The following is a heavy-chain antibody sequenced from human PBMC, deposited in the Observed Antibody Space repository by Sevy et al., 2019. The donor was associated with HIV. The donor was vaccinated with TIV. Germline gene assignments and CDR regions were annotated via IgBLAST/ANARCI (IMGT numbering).Heavy chain of an antibody. CDR2: FDPEDGET. V-gene: IGHV1-24*01. J-gene: IGHJ4*02. CDR3: XXXDXIVEATNGFDY. D-gene: IGHD1-26*01. CDR1: GHTLTELS. Sequence: ASVKVSCKVSGHTLTELSMHWVRQAPGKGLEWMGGFDPEDGETVYAKNFQGRVTMTEDTSTDTAYMALNSLRSEDTAVYXXXXXDXIVEATNGFDYWGQGSLVTVSS.